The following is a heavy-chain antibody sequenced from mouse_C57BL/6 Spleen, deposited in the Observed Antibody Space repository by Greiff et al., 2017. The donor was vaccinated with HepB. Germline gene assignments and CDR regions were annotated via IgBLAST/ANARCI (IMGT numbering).Heavy chain of an antibody. CDR2: IDPSDSYT. V-gene: IGHV1-50*01. CDR3: ARRPKPSYAMDY. D-gene: IGHD6-1*01. J-gene: IGHJ4*01. Sequence: QVQLKQPGAELVKPGASVKLSCKASGYTFTSYWMQWVKQRPGQGLEWIGEIDPSDSYTNYNQKFKGKATLTVDTSSSTAYMQLSSLTSEDSAVYYCARRPKPSYAMDYWGQGTSVTVSS. CDR1: GYTFTSYW.